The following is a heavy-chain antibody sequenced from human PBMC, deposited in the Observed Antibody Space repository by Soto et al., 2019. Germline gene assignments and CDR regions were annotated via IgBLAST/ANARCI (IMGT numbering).Heavy chain of an antibody. CDR2: IYYSGTT. D-gene: IGHD1-26*01. CDR1: GYSISSSNW. J-gene: IGHJ4*02. V-gene: IGHV4-28*01. Sequence: QVQLQESGPGLVKPSDTLSLTCAVSGYSISSSNWWGWIRQPPGKGLEWIGDIYYSGTTYYHPSLKSRGTRSVDTSKNQLSLKLPSVTAVDTAVYYCARREIQGPIDYWGQGTLVTVSS. CDR3: ARREIQGPIDY.